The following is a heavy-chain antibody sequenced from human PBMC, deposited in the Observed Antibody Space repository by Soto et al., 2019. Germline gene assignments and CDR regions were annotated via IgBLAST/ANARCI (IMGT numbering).Heavy chain of an antibody. CDR2: FYHSGSA. CDR1: GGSISSGGYS. D-gene: IGHD4-17*01. Sequence: SETLSLTCAVSGGSISSGGYSWSWIRQPPGKGLEWIGYFYHSGSAYYNPPLKSRVTISVDRSKNQFSLKLSSVTAADTAVYYCARDEGGPYGGNSFDYWGQGTLVTVSS. V-gene: IGHV4-30-2*01. CDR3: ARDEGGPYGGNSFDY. J-gene: IGHJ4*02.